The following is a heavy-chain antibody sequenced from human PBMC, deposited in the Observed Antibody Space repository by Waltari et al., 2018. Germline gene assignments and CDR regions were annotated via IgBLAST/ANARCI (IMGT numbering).Heavy chain of an antibody. CDR1: GGSISRSSSH. D-gene: IGHD6-13*01. CDR3: ARDCSGSWYYWFDP. Sequence: QLRLQESGPGLVKPSETLSLTCTVSGGSISRSSSHWGWIRQPPGKWLEWIGSIYYTGSTYYNPSLKSRVTISVDTSKNQFSLKLSSVTAADTAVYYCARDCSGSWYYWFDPWGQGTLVTVSS. J-gene: IGHJ5*02. V-gene: IGHV4-39*07. CDR2: IYYTGST.